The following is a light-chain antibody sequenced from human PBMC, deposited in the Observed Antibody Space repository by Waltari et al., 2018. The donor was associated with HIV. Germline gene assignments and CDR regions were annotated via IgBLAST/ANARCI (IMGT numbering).Light chain of an antibody. CDR3: AAWDDSLNGWV. V-gene: IGLV1-44*01. CDR2: SNN. J-gene: IGLJ3*02. CDR1: SSNIGSNT. Sequence: QSVLTQPPSASGTPGQRVTISCSGSSSNIGSNTVHWYQQLPGTAPKLLIYSNNQRPAGVPDRVSGSKSGTSVSLAISGLQSEDDTDYYCAAWDDSLNGWVFGGGTKLTVL.